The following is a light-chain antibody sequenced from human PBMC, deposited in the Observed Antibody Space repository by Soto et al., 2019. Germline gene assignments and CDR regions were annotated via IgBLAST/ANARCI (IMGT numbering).Light chain of an antibody. CDR1: QDIRDY. CDR3: QKYGRAQYT. J-gene: IGKJ3*01. Sequence: DIQMTQSPSSLSASVGDRVTITCRASQDIRDYLVWYQQRPGKVPTLLIYAASTLQSGVPSRFSGSGYGTEFATTTSSVQSEDVATYYCQKYGRAQYTFGPGTKVDLK. CDR2: AAS. V-gene: IGKV1-27*01.